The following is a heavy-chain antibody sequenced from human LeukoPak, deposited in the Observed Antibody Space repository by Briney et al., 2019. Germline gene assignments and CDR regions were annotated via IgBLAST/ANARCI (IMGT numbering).Heavy chain of an antibody. CDR3: ASHPGLNWFDP. CDR2: IYHSGST. V-gene: IGHV4-39*07. Sequence: PSETLSLTCTVSGGSIISSSYYWGWLRQPPGKGLEWIGSIYHSGSTYYNPSLRSRVTISVDTSKNQFSLKLSSVTAADTAVYYCASHPGLNWFDPWGQGTLVTVSS. CDR1: GGSIISSSYY. J-gene: IGHJ5*02.